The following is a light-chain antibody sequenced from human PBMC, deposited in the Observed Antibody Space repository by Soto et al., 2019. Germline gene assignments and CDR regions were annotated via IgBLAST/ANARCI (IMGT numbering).Light chain of an antibody. CDR2: EVS. Sequence: QAFLTQPPSPSGSPGQSITISCPGTNHDRCGYNYVSWYQQHPGKAPKLMIYEVSKRPSGVPDRFSGSKSGNTASLTVSGLQAEDEADYYCSSYAGSNNFPYVFGTGTKVTVL. CDR1: NHDRCGYNY. CDR3: SSYAGSNNFPYV. V-gene: IGLV2-8*01. J-gene: IGLJ1*01.